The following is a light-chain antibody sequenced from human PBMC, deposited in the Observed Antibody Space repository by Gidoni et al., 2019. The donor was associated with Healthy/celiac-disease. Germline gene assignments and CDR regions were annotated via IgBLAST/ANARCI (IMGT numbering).Light chain of an antibody. Sequence: EIVWTQSPGTLSLSPGERATLSCRASQSVSSSYLAWYQQKPGQAPRLLIYGASSRATGIPDRFSGSGSGTDFTLTIRRLEPEDFAVYYCQQYGSSPRTFGQGTKVEIK. CDR2: GAS. CDR3: QQYGSSPRT. CDR1: QSVSSSY. V-gene: IGKV3-20*01. J-gene: IGKJ1*01.